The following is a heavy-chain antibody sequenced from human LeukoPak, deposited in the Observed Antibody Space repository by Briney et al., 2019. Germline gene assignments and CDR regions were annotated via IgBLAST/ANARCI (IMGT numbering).Heavy chain of an antibody. D-gene: IGHD2-15*01. CDR2: IIPIFGTA. CDR3: ARDRVMVAATRVVPYNWFDP. J-gene: IGHJ5*02. V-gene: IGHV1-69*05. Sequence: ASVKVSCKASGGTFSSYAISWVRQAPGQGLEWVGGIIPIFGTANYAQKFQGRVTITTDESTSTAYMELSSLRSEDTAVYYCARDRVMVAATRVVPYNWFDPWGQGTLVTVSS. CDR1: GGTFSSYA.